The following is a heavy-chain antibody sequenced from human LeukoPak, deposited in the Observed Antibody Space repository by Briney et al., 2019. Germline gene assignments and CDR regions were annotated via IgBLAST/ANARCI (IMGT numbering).Heavy chain of an antibody. V-gene: IGHV1-18*01. CDR1: GYSFISYG. J-gene: IGHJ2*01. CDR2: ISAYNGNT. CDR3: ARDPNAISGNWYFDL. Sequence: ASVKVSCKASGYSFISYGISWVRQAPGQGLEWMGWISAYNGNTNYAQKLQGRVTMTTDTSTSTAYMELRSLRSDDTAVYYCARDPNAISGNWYFDLWGRGTLVTVSS. D-gene: IGHD5-12*01.